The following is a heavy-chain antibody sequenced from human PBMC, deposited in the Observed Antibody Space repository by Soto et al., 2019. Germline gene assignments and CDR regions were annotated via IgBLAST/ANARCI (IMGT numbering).Heavy chain of an antibody. CDR2: IKQDGSEK. J-gene: IGHJ3*02. CDR3: AREPRITMVRGVIMGDAFDI. D-gene: IGHD3-10*01. V-gene: IGHV3-7*01. CDR1: GFTFSSYW. Sequence: EVQLVESGGGLVQPGGSLRLSCAASGFTFSSYWRSWVRQAPGKGLEWVANIKQDGSEKYYVDSVKGRFTISRDNAKNSLYLQMNSLRAEDTAVYYCAREPRITMVRGVIMGDAFDIWGQGTMVTVSS.